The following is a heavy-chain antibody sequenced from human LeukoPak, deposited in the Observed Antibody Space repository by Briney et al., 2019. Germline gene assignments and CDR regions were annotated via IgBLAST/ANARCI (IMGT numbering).Heavy chain of an antibody. V-gene: IGHV4-31*03. CDR2: IYYSGST. CDR3: ARTISGWYYFDY. CDR1: GGSISSGGYY. Sequence: SQTLSLTCTVSGGSISSGGYYWSWIRQHPGKGLEWIGYIYYSGSTYYNPSLKSRVTISVDTSKNQFSLKLSSVTAADTAVFYCARTISGWYYFDYWGQGTLVTVSS. D-gene: IGHD6-13*01. J-gene: IGHJ4*02.